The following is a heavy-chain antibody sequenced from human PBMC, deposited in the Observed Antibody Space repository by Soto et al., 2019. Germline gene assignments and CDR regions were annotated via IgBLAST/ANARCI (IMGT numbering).Heavy chain of an antibody. V-gene: IGHV1-18*01. Sequence: QVQLVQSGGEVKKPGASVKVSCKTSGYSFTTYGISWVRQAPGQGLEWMGGIRAYNGNTNYAQKLQDRVTMTTDTSTSTADMELRSLRTDDTAVYYFAREGPDLYYYYGMDVWGQGSTVTVSS. CDR1: GYSFTTYG. CDR2: IRAYNGNT. J-gene: IGHJ6*02. CDR3: AREGPDLYYYYGMDV.